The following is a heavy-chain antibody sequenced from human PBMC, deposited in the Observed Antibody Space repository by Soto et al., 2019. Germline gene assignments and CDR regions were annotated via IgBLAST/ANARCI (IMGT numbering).Heavy chain of an antibody. V-gene: IGHV4-59*12. CDR3: ARGPTVTTKDFDY. CDR1: GGSISSYY. CDR2: VYYSGVT. Sequence: KTSETLSLTCTVSGGSISSYYWSWIRQPPGKGLEWIGYVYYSGVTNYNPSLKSRVTISLDTSKTQFSLKLSSVTAADTAVYYCARGPTVTTKDFDYWGQGTLVTVSS. J-gene: IGHJ4*02. D-gene: IGHD4-4*01.